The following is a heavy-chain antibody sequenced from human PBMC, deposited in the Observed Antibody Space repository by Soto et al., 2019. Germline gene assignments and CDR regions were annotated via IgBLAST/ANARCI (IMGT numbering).Heavy chain of an antibody. CDR2: IIPFLSIT. V-gene: IGHV1-69*02. CDR3: ARTPTRNTHYAYFDL. D-gene: IGHD4-17*01. J-gene: IGHJ4*02. Sequence: ASVKVSCKPSGGTFTSYTFSWVRQAPGQGIEWMGRIIPFLSITNYAQKFQGRVSITADRSTSTAYMELSSLTSEDTALYFCARTPTRNTHYAYFDLWGQGTLGTVSS. CDR1: GGTFTSYT.